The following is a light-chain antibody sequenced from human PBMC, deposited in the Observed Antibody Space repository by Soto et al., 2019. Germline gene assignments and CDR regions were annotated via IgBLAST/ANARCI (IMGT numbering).Light chain of an antibody. CDR3: QQYNNWPPMA. CDR2: GAS. Sequence: EIVMTQSPATLSVSPGERATLSCRASQSVSSNLAWYQQKPGQAPRLLMYGASTRATGIPTRFSGSGSATAFFPTISSRQAEEFAVYYCQQYNNWPPMAFGQGTKVEIK. V-gene: IGKV3-15*01. J-gene: IGKJ1*01. CDR1: QSVSSN.